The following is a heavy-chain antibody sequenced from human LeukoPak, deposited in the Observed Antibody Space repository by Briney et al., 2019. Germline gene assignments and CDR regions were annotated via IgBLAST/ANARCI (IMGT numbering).Heavy chain of an antibody. CDR1: GFTVSSKY. D-gene: IGHD5-18*01. CDR2: IYGGGGT. Sequence: TGGSLRLSCAASGFTVSSKYMSWVRQVPGKGLEWVSVIYGGGGTYYADSVKGRFTISRDNSKNTLYLQMNSLRAEDTAVYYCARDGEYSYGYGFDYWGQGTLVTVSS. CDR3: ARDGEYSYGYGFDY. J-gene: IGHJ4*02. V-gene: IGHV3-66*01.